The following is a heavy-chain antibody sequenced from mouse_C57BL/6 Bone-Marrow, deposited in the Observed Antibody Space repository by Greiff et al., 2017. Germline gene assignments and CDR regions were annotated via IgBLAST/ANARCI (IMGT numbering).Heavy chain of an antibody. CDR3: ARRGTSMDY. D-gene: IGHD2-14*01. V-gene: IGHV5-12*01. CDR1: GFTFSDYY. J-gene: IGHJ4*01. Sequence: EVQRVESGGGLVQPGGSLKLSCAASGFTFSDYYMYWVRQTPEKRLEWVAYISNGGGSTYYPDTVKGRFTISRDNAKNTLYLQMSRLKSEDTAMYYCARRGTSMDYWGQGTSVTVSS. CDR2: ISNGGGST.